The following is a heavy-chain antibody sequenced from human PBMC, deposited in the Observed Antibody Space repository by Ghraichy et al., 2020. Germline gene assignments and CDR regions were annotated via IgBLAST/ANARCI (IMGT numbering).Heavy chain of an antibody. CDR3: ARGRIAVAGTPRFFDY. V-gene: IGHV4-34*01. Sequence: SETLSLTCAVYGGSFSGYYWCWIRQPPGKGLEWIGEINHSGSTNYNPSLKSRVTISVDTSKNQFSLKLSSVTAADTAVYYCARGRIAVAGTPRFFDYWGQGTLVTVSS. D-gene: IGHD6-19*01. J-gene: IGHJ4*02. CDR2: INHSGST. CDR1: GGSFSGYY.